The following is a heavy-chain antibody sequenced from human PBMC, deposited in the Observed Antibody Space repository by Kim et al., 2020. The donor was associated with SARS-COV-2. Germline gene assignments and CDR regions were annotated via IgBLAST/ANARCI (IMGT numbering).Heavy chain of an antibody. Sequence: SETLSLTCTVSGGSISSYYWSWIRQPPGKGLEWIGYIYYSGSTNYNPSLKSRVNISVDTSKNQFSLKLSSVTAADTAVYYCARVMGAIVDYWGQGTLVTVSS. CDR1: GGSISSYY. V-gene: IGHV4-59*01. D-gene: IGHD1-26*01. CDR2: IYYSGST. J-gene: IGHJ4*02. CDR3: ARVMGAIVDY.